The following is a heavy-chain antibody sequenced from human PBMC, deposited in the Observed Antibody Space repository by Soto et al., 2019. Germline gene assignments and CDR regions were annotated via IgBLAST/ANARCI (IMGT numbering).Heavy chain of an antibody. J-gene: IGHJ4*02. V-gene: IGHV1-69*06. Sequence: ASVKVSCTASGGSFSSDAFSWVRQAPGQGLEWMGEIIPSLGTTTYAPNFRDRLTITADTSTTTVYVELSSLRAEDTAVYYCTTVFEYWGQGTPVTVSS. CDR1: GGSFSSDA. CDR2: IIPSLGTT. D-gene: IGHD1-1*01. CDR3: TTVFEY.